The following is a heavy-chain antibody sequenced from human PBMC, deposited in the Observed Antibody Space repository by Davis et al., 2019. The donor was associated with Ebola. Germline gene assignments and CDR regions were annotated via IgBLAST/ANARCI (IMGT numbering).Heavy chain of an antibody. Sequence: GESLKISCAASGFTFSSYAMHWVRQAPGKGLEYVSAISSNGGSTYYANSVKGRFTISRDNSKNTLYLQMGSLRAEDMAVYYCARDPDYGGNLIRYFDYWGQGTLVTVSS. CDR3: ARDPDYGGNLIRYFDY. V-gene: IGHV3-64*01. CDR1: GFTFSSYA. CDR2: ISSNGGST. J-gene: IGHJ4*02. D-gene: IGHD4-23*01.